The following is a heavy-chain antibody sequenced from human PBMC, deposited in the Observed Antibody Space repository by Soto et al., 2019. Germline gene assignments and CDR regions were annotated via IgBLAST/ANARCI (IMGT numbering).Heavy chain of an antibody. J-gene: IGHJ4*02. CDR3: AKTRGSIRYYFDY. Sequence: EVQLLESGGGLVQPGGSLRLSCAASGFTFSSYAMSWDRQAPGKGLEWVSAISGSGGSTYYADSVKGRFTISRDNSKNTLYLQMNSLRAEDTAVYYCAKTRGSIRYYFDYWGQGTLVTVSS. V-gene: IGHV3-23*01. CDR1: GFTFSSYA. D-gene: IGHD1-20*01. CDR2: ISGSGGST.